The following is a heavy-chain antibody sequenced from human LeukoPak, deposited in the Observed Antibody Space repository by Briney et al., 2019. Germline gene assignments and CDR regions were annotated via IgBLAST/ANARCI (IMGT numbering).Heavy chain of an antibody. Sequence: GGSLRLSCAASEFTFSSYAMSWVRQAPGKGLEWVSAISSGGGSTYYADSVKGRFTISRDNSKNTLYLQMNSLRAEDTAVYYCAKTRPLDSSSWSHGDYWGQGTLVTVSS. CDR3: AKTRPLDSSSWSHGDY. D-gene: IGHD6-13*01. V-gene: IGHV3-23*01. CDR1: EFTFSSYA. J-gene: IGHJ4*02. CDR2: ISSGGGST.